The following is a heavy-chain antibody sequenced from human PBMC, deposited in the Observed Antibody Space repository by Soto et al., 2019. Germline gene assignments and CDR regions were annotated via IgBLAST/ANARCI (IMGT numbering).Heavy chain of an antibody. CDR2: IYYSGST. Sequence: SETLSLTCTVSGGSISSGGYYWSWIRQHPGKGLEWIGYIYYSGSTYYNPSLKSRVTISVDTSKNQFSLKLSSVTAADTAVYYCVRELTRSGYPTRIYYYYGMDVWGQGTTVTVSS. CDR3: VRELTRSGYPTRIYYYYGMDV. V-gene: IGHV4-31*03. CDR1: GGSISSGGYY. D-gene: IGHD3-3*01. J-gene: IGHJ6*02.